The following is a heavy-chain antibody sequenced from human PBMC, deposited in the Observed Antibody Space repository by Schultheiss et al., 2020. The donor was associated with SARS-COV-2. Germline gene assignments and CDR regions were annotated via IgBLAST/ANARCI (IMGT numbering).Heavy chain of an antibody. Sequence: SETLSLTCTVSGGSISSYYWSWIRQPAGKGLEWIGYIYYSGSTNYNPSLKSRVTISVDTSKNQFSLKLSSVTAADTAVYYCARRFERGIAAAVGAFDIWGQGTMVTVSS. V-gene: IGHV4-59*01. J-gene: IGHJ3*02. CDR2: IYYSGST. CDR3: ARRFERGIAAAVGAFDI. CDR1: GGSISSYY. D-gene: IGHD6-13*01.